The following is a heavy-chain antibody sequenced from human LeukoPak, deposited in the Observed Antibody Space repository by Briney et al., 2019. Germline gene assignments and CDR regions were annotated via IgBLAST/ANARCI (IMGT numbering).Heavy chain of an antibody. CDR2: ISSSGSTI. D-gene: IGHD3-3*01. Sequence: GGSLRLSCAASGFTFSDYYMSWIRQVPGKGLEWVSYISSSGSTIYYADSVKGRLTISRDNAKNSLYLQMNGLRAEDTAVYYCAREVGMGITIFGVVNDAFDIWGQGTMVTVSS. CDR1: GFTFSDYY. V-gene: IGHV3-11*04. J-gene: IGHJ3*02. CDR3: AREVGMGITIFGVVNDAFDI.